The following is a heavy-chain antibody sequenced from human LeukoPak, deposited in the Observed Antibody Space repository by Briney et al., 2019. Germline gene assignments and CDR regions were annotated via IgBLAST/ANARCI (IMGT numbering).Heavy chain of an antibody. J-gene: IGHJ6*04. CDR3: AGGGYIAAAGTSSEYYYGMDV. V-gene: IGHV4-34*01. Sequence: SETLSLTCAVYGGSVSGYYWSWIRQPPGKGLEWIGEINHSGSTNYNPSLKSRVTISVDTSKNQFSLKLSSVTAADTAVYYCAGGGYIAAAGTSSEYYYGMDVWGKGTTVTVSS. CDR1: GGSVSGYY. CDR2: INHSGST. D-gene: IGHD6-13*01.